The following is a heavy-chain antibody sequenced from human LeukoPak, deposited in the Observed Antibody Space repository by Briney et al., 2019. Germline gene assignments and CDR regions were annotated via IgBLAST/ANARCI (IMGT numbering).Heavy chain of an antibody. V-gene: IGHV4-4*07. CDR1: TGSLNSYF. CDR3: ARGKELTGTSGHYSFDF. CDR2: VSGTGTA. D-gene: IGHD1-7*01. Sequence: SETLSLTCTVSTGSLNSYFWTWARQPAGKGLEWIGRVSGTGTAYSNPSLESRVIISLDTSRNQFSLKLMSVTAADTAVYYCARGKELTGTSGHYSFDFWGQGTLVSVSS. J-gene: IGHJ4*02.